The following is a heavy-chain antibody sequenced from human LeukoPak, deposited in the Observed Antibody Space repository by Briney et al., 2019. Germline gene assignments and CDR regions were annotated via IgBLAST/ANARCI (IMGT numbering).Heavy chain of an antibody. D-gene: IGHD6-19*01. CDR3: ARERAGTNDY. Sequence: PGGSLRLSCAASGFTLSSYWMHWVRQAPGKGLVWVSRINSDGSKTIYADSVKGRFTISRDNAKNTLYLQMNSLRAEDTAVYYCARERAGTNDYWGQGTLVTVSS. V-gene: IGHV3-74*01. CDR1: GFTLSSYW. CDR2: INSDGSKT. J-gene: IGHJ4*02.